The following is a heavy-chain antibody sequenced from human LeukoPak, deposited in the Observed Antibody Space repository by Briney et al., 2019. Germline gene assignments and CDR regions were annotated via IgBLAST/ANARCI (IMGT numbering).Heavy chain of an antibody. V-gene: IGHV4-59*01. CDR2: IYYSGST. CDR1: GGSISSYY. CDR3: AREAPLDAFDI. Sequence: SETLSLTCTVSGGSISSYYWSWIRQPPGKGLEWIGYIYYSGSTNYNPSLKSRVTISVDTSKNQFSLKLSSVTAADTAVYYCAREAPLDAFDIWGQGTMVTVSS. J-gene: IGHJ3*02.